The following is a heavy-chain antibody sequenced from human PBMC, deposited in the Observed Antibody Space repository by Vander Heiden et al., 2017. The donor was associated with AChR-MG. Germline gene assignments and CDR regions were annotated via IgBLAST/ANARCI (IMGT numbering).Heavy chain of an antibody. CDR2: IKHDGSEK. D-gene: IGHD6-13*01. J-gene: IGHJ5*02. Sequence: EVQLVESGGGLVQPGGSLRLSCAASGFSFGTHWMNWVRQAPGKGLEWVANIKHDGSEKYYVDSVKGRFTISRDNAKNSLYLQMNSLRAEDTAVYYCARDPASSWSFFRLDPWGQGTLVTVSS. CDR1: GFSFGTHW. V-gene: IGHV3-7*01. CDR3: ARDPASSWSFFRLDP.